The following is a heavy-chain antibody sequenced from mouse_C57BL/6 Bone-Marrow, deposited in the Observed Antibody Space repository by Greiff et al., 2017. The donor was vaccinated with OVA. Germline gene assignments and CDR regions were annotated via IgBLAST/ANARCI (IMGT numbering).Heavy chain of an antibody. CDR2: IYPGSGST. J-gene: IGHJ2*01. D-gene: IGHD2-5*01. V-gene: IGHV1-55*01. CDR3: ARLGYYSNYVGCDY. Sequence: QVQLQQPGAELVKPGASVKMSCKASGYTFTSYWITWVKQRPGQGLKWIGDIYPGSGSTNYNEKFKSKATLTVDTSSSTAYMQLSSLTSEDSAVYYCARLGYYSNYVGCDYWGQGTTLTVSS. CDR1: GYTFTSYW.